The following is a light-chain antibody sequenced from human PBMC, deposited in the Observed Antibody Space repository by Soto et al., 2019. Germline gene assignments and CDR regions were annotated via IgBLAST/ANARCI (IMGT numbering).Light chain of an antibody. CDR3: QQLNSFPIP. V-gene: IGKV1-9*01. Sequence: IQLTQSPSSLSASVGDRVTISCRASQGIANFLAWYQQKPGKAPKLLIYAASTLQSGVPSRFSGSGSGTDFTLTISRRQPEDFATYYCQQLNSFPIPFGPGTKVDIK. CDR1: QGIANF. J-gene: IGKJ3*01. CDR2: AAS.